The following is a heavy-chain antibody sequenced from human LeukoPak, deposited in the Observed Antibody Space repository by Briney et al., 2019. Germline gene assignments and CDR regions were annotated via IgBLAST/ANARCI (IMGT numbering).Heavy chain of an antibody. V-gene: IGHV3-23*01. CDR3: ARNERKEPGIRHPGAFDI. J-gene: IGHJ3*02. D-gene: IGHD7-27*01. Sequence: PGGSLRLSCAASGFTFSSHGMSWVRQAPGKGLEWVSAISGSGGSTYYADSVKGRFTISRDNSKNSLYLQMNSLRAEDTAVYYCARNERKEPGIRHPGAFDIWGQGTMVTVSS. CDR1: GFTFSSHG. CDR2: ISGSGGST.